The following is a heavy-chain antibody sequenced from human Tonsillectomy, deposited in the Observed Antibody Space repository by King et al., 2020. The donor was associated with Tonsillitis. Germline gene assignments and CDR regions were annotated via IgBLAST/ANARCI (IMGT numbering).Heavy chain of an antibody. Sequence: EQLVQSGGGLVQPGGSLRLSCAASGFTFSSYEMNWVRQAPGKGLEWVSYISSSGSTLYYTYSVKGRFTISRDNAKNSLYLQMNSLRAEDTAVYYCARISTTSSLAFDIWGQGTMVTVSS. D-gene: IGHD2-2*01. CDR1: GFTFSSYE. V-gene: IGHV3-48*03. J-gene: IGHJ3*02. CDR3: ARISTTSSLAFDI. CDR2: ISSSGSTL.